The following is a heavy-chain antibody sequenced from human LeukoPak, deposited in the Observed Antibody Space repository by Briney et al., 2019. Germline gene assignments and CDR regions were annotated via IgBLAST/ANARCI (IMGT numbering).Heavy chain of an antibody. V-gene: IGHV1-8*02. CDR1: GGTFSSYA. CDR2: MNPNSGNT. Sequence: ASVKVSCKASGGTFSSYAINWVRQATGQGLEWMGWMNPNSGNTGYAQEFQGRVTMTRNTSISTAYMELSSLRSEDTAVYYCARGPIDYGDYGLEFDYWGQGTLVTVSS. D-gene: IGHD4-17*01. CDR3: ARGPIDYGDYGLEFDY. J-gene: IGHJ4*02.